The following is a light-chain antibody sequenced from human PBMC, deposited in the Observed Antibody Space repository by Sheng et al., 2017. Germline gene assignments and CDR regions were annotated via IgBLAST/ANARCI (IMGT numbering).Light chain of an antibody. V-gene: IGKV1-5*03. CDR2: KAS. Sequence: DIQMTQSPSTLSASVGDRVTITCRASESMSYWLAWYQQKPGKAPKLLIYKASALESGVPSRFSGSGSRTEFTLTISSLQPDDFATYYCQQYQSYPHTFGQGTQAG. CDR1: ESMSYW. J-gene: IGKJ2*01. CDR3: QQYQSYPHT.